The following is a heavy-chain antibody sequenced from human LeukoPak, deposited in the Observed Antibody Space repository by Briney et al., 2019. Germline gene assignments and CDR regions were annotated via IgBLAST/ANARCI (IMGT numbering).Heavy chain of an antibody. D-gene: IGHD1-20*01. CDR1: GGSISSYY. CDR2: IYYSGST. Sequence: PSETLSLTCTVSGGSISSYYWSWIRQPPGKGLEWIGYIYYSGSTNYNPSLKSRVTISVDTSKNQFSLKLSSATAADTAVYYCARVGVTGELYPDYYYYMDVWGKGTTVTVSS. J-gene: IGHJ6*03. CDR3: ARVGVTGELYPDYYYYMDV. V-gene: IGHV4-59*01.